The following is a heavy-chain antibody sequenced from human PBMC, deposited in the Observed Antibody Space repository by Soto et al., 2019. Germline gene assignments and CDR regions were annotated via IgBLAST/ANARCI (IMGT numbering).Heavy chain of an antibody. Sequence: PGGSLRLSCAASGFTFSSYSMNWVRQAPGKGLEWVSSISSSSSYIYYADSVKGRFTISRDNAKNSLYLQMNSLRAEDTAVYYCARTLGGFTIPKAYYYGMDVWGQGTTVTVSS. CDR1: GFTFSSYS. J-gene: IGHJ6*02. CDR2: ISSSSSYI. CDR3: ARTLGGFTIPKAYYYGMDV. V-gene: IGHV3-21*01. D-gene: IGHD3-3*01.